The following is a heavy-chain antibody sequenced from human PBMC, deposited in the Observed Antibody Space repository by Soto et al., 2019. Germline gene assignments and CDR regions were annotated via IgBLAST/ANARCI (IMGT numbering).Heavy chain of an antibody. CDR1: GYTFTSYY. CDR3: ARAAHGFGADIYYYYYYGMDV. V-gene: IGHV1-46*01. CDR2: INPSGGST. J-gene: IGHJ6*02. D-gene: IGHD3-10*01. Sequence: ASVKVSCKASGYTFTSYYMHWVRQAPGQGLEWMGIINPSGGSTSYAQKFQGRVTITADKSTSTAYMELSSLRSEDTAVYYCARAAHGFGADIYYYYYYGMDVWGQGTTVTVSS.